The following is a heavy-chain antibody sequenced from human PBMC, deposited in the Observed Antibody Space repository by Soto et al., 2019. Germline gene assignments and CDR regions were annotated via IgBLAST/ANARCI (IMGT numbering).Heavy chain of an antibody. V-gene: IGHV4-61*05. CDR3: ARSDGRY. CDR1: GGSISGSHSF. J-gene: IGHJ4*02. Sequence: SETLSLTCSVSGGSISGSHSFWGWIRQAPGNGLEWIGYIYYSGSTNYNPSLKSRVTISVDTSKNQFSLKLSSVTAADTAVYYCARSDGRYWGQGTLVTVSS. CDR2: IYYSGST.